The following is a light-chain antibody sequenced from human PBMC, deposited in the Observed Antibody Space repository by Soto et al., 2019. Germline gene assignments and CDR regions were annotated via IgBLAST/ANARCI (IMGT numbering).Light chain of an antibody. V-gene: IGLV2-14*03. CDR3: SSYTSSSTPWV. CDR1: SSDVGGYNN. Sequence: QSALTQPASVSGSPGQSITISCTGTSSDVGGYNNVSWYQQHPGKAPKLMIYDVSNRPSGVSNRFSGSKSGNTASLTISGLQAEDEADYYCSSYTSSSTPWVFGTGTKVTVL. J-gene: IGLJ1*01. CDR2: DVS.